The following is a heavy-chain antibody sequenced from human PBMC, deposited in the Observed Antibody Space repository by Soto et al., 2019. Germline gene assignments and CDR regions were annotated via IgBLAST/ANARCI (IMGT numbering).Heavy chain of an antibody. CDR3: ARVRGYSYGNYDY. CDR1: GGSFSGYY. V-gene: IGHV4-34*01. Sequence: SETLSLTCAVYGGSFSGYYWSWIRQPPGKGLEWIGEINHSGSTNYNPSLKSRVTISVDTSKNQFSLKLSSVTAADTAVYYCARVRGYSYGNYDYWGQGALVTVSS. D-gene: IGHD5-18*01. CDR2: INHSGST. J-gene: IGHJ4*02.